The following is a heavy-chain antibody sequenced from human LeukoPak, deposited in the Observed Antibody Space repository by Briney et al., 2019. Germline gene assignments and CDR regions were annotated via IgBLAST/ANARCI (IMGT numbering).Heavy chain of an antibody. CDR1: GFTFSTYN. J-gene: IGHJ6*02. CDR3: ARDPYSGGCWDYYYYCMDL. Sequence: GGSLRLSCAASGFTFSTYNMNWVRQAPGKGLEWVSSITSSSSYIYYADSVKGRFTISRDNAKNSLYLQMNSLRAEDTAVYYCARDPYSGGCWDYYYYCMDLWGQGTTVTISS. CDR2: ITSSSSYI. D-gene: IGHD1-26*01. V-gene: IGHV3-21*01.